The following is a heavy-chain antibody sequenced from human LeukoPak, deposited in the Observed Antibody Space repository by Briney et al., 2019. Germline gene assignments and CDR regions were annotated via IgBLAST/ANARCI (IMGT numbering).Heavy chain of an antibody. CDR1: GYTFTGYY. V-gene: IGHV1-2*02. J-gene: IGHJ4*02. CDR2: INPNSGGT. Sequence: ASVKVSCKASGYTFTGYYMHWVRQAPGQGLEWMGWINPNSGGTNYAQKFQGRVTMTRDTSISTAYMELSGLRSDDTAVYYCARVAYSSSWYLFDYWGQGTLVTVSS. D-gene: IGHD6-13*01. CDR3: ARVAYSSSWYLFDY.